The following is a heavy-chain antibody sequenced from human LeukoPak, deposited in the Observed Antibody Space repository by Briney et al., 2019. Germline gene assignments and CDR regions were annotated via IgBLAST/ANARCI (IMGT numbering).Heavy chain of an antibody. CDR3: AKINLGFWSHFDY. CDR1: GFTVSSNY. D-gene: IGHD3-3*01. Sequence: GGSLRLSCATSGFTVSSNYMSWVRQAPGKGLEWVSTIRGSGGSTYYADSVKGRFTISRDNSKNTLYLQMNSLRAEDTAVYYCAKINLGFWSHFDYWGQGTLVTVSS. J-gene: IGHJ4*02. CDR2: IRGSGGST. V-gene: IGHV3-23*01.